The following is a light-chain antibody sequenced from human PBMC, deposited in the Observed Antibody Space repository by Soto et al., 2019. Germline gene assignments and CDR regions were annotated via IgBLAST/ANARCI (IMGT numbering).Light chain of an antibody. CDR1: QSVTSSY. V-gene: IGKV3-20*01. CDR3: QQYGSSPPYT. J-gene: IGKJ2*01. CDR2: GAS. Sequence: EIVLTQSPGTLSLSPGERATLSCRASQSVTSSYLAWYQQQPGQAPRLLIYGASRRATGIPDRFSGSGSGTDLTLTISRLEPEDFAVYYCQQYGSSPPYTFGQGTKLEIK.